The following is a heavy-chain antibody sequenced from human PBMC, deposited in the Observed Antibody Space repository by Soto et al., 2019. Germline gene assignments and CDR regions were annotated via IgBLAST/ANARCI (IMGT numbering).Heavy chain of an antibody. J-gene: IGHJ4*02. CDR1: GFTFSSYA. Sequence: GGSLRLSCAASGFTFSSYAMSWVRQAPGKGLEWVSAISGSAGSTFYAGSVKGRFTISGDNSKNTLYLQMNSLRAEDTAVYYCAKTTRYYGSGSYYNENYFDYWGQGTLVTVSS. D-gene: IGHD3-10*01. CDR2: ISGSAGST. V-gene: IGHV3-23*01. CDR3: AKTTRYYGSGSYYNENYFDY.